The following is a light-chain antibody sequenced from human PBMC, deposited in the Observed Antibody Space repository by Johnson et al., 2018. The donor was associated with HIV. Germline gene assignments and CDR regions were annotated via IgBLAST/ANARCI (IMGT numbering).Light chain of an antibody. J-gene: IGLJ1*01. V-gene: IGLV1-51*01. CDR1: SSNIGNNY. CDR2: DNN. Sequence: QSILTQPPSVSAAPGQKVTISCSGSSSNIGNNYVSWYQQFPGTAPKLLIYDNNKRPSGIPDRFSGSKSGTSATLGINGLQTGDEAYYYCGTWDSSLSASYVFGTGTKVTVL. CDR3: GTWDSSLSASYV.